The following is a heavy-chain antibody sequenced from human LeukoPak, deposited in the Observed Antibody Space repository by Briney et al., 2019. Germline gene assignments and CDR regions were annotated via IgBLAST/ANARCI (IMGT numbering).Heavy chain of an antibody. CDR2: INPSGGST. J-gene: IGHJ4*02. Sequence: ASVKVSCKASGYTFTSYYMHWVRQAPGQGLEWMGIINPSGGSTTYAQKFQGRVTMTRDTSTSTVYMELSSLRSEDTAMYYCARDSVITFGGPTRSYYFDYWGQGTLVTVSS. D-gene: IGHD3-16*01. V-gene: IGHV1-46*01. CDR3: ARDSVITFGGPTRSYYFDY. CDR1: GYTFTSYY.